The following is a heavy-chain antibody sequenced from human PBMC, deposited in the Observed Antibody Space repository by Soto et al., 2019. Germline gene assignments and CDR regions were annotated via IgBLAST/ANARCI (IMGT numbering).Heavy chain of an antibody. V-gene: IGHV3-23*01. CDR2: ISGHGGST. D-gene: IGHD3-22*01. J-gene: IGHJ4*02. CDR3: GKVADSRYFYFDY. CDR1: GFTFSSYA. Sequence: GGSLRLSCAASGFTFSSYAMSWVRQAPGKGLEWVSAISGHGGSTDYADSVKGRFTISRDNSKNTLYLQMNSLRAEDTAVYYCGKVADSRYFYFDYWGQGTLVTVSS.